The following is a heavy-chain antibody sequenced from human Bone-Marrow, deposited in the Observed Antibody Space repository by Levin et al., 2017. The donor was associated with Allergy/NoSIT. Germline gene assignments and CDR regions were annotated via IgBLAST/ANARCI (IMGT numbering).Heavy chain of an antibody. D-gene: IGHD2-15*01. V-gene: IGHV3-74*01. J-gene: IGHJ4*02. CDR2: INSDGSST. CDR1: GFSFRSYW. CDR3: ARWTRIDYFDY. Sequence: GGSLRLSCAASGFSFRSYWMHWVRQAPGKGLVWVSRINSDGSSTSYADSVKGRFTISRDNAKNTLYLQMNSLRGEDTAVYYCARWTRIDYFDYWGQGTLVTVSS.